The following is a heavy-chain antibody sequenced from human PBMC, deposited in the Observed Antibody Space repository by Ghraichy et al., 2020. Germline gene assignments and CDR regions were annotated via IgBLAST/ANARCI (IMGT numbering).Heavy chain of an antibody. CDR3: AREGYSSGWYRPEYYYYGMDV. CDR1: GYTFTSYG. D-gene: IGHD6-19*01. CDR2: ISAYNGNT. J-gene: IGHJ6*02. Sequence: ASVKVSCKASGYTFTSYGISWVRQAPGQGLEWKGWISAYNGNTNYAQKLQGRVTMTTATSTSTDYMELRSLRSDDTAVYYCAREGYSSGWYRPEYYYYGMDVWGQGTTVTVSS. V-gene: IGHV1-18*04.